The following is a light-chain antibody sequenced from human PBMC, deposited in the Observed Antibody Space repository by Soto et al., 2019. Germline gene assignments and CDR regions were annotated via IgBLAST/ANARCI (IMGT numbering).Light chain of an antibody. CDR1: SSDVGGYNF. Sequence: QSVLTQPASVSGSPGQSITISCTGTSSDVGGYNFVSWYQQHPGKAPKLMIFEASNRPSGVSNRFSGSKSGDTASLTISGLQAEDEADYYCSSFRSKSPLYVFGTGTKVTVL. V-gene: IGLV2-14*01. CDR3: SSFRSKSPLYV. J-gene: IGLJ1*01. CDR2: EAS.